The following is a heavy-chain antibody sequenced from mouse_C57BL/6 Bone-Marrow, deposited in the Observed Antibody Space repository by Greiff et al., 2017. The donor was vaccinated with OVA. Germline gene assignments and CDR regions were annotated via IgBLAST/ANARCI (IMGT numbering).Heavy chain of an antibody. D-gene: IGHD2-5*01. Sequence: VQLQQSGAELVKPEASVKISCKASGYAFSNYWMNWVKQRPGKGLEWIGQIYPGDGDTNYNGKFKGKATLTADKSSSTAYMQLSSLTSEDSAVYYCAIKGAYYSNYFYAMDYWGQGTSVTVSS. J-gene: IGHJ4*01. CDR2: IYPGDGDT. CDR1: GYAFSNYW. V-gene: IGHV1-80*01. CDR3: AIKGAYYSNYFYAMDY.